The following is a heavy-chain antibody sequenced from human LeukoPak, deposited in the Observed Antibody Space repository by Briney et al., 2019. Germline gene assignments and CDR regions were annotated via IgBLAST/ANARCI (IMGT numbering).Heavy chain of an antibody. Sequence: PGGSLRLSCAASGFTFSSYWMHWVRQAPGKGLVWVSAISGSGGSTYYADSVKGRFTISRDNSKNTLYLQMNSLRAEDTAVYYCAKGIAAAGKDWGQGTLVTVSS. J-gene: IGHJ4*02. CDR3: AKGIAAAGKD. V-gene: IGHV3-23*01. CDR1: GFTFSSYW. CDR2: ISGSGGST. D-gene: IGHD6-13*01.